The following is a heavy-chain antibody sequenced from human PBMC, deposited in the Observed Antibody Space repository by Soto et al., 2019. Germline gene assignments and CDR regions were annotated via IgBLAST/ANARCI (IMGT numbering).Heavy chain of an antibody. Sequence: SLRLSCAASGFTFSSYAMSWVRQAPGKGLEWVSAISGSGGSTYYADSVKGRFTISRDNSKNTLYLQMNSLRAEDTAVYYCAKDERSYYYDSSGLVDYWGQGTLVTVSS. D-gene: IGHD3-22*01. CDR1: GFTFSSYA. J-gene: IGHJ4*02. CDR2: ISGSGGST. V-gene: IGHV3-23*01. CDR3: AKDERSYYYDSSGLVDY.